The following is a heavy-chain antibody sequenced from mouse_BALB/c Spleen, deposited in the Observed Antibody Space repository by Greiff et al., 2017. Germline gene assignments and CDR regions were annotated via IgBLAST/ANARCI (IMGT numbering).Heavy chain of an antibody. V-gene: IGHV5-6-4*01. Sequence: EVQRVESGGGLVKPGGSLKLSCAASGFTFSSYTMSWVRQTPEKRLELVATISSGGSYTYYPDSVKGRFTISRDNAKNTLYLQMSSLKSEDTAMYYCTREGRDYDGLDYWGQGTTLTVSS. J-gene: IGHJ2*01. CDR3: TREGRDYDGLDY. D-gene: IGHD2-4*01. CDR1: GFTFSSYT. CDR2: ISSGGSYT.